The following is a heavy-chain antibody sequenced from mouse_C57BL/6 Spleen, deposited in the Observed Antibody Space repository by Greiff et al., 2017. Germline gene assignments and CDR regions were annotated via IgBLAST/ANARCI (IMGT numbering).Heavy chain of an antibody. Sequence: VQGVESGAELVKPGASVKMSCKASGYTFTTYPIEWMKQNHGKSLEWIGNFHPYNDDTKYNEKFKGKATLTVEKSSSTVYLELSRLTSDDSAVYYCARGGYYVHYAMDYWGQGTSVTVSS. J-gene: IGHJ4*01. D-gene: IGHD2-3*01. V-gene: IGHV1-47*01. CDR1: GYTFTTYP. CDR2: FHPYNDDT. CDR3: ARGGYYVHYAMDY.